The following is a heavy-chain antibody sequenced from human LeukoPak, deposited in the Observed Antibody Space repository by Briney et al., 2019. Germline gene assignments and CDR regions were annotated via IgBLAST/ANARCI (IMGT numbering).Heavy chain of an antibody. CDR2: INHSGGT. CDR1: GGSISSTIYY. D-gene: IGHD3-16*01. V-gene: IGHV4-39*07. Sequence: SETLSLTCTVSGGSISSTIYYWSWIRQPPGKGLEWIGEINHSGGTKYNPSLKSRVTISVDTSKNQFSLKLSSVTAADTAMYYCARVKDPGGYYYYYYMDVWGKGTTVTVSS. J-gene: IGHJ6*03. CDR3: ARVKDPGGYYYYYYMDV.